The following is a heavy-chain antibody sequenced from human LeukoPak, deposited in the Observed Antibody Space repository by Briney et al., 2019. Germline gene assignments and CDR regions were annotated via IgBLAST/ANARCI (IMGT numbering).Heavy chain of an antibody. D-gene: IGHD3-10*01. CDR3: AKRLWSPDY. CDR2: ISGSGGST. CDR1: GGSISSSN. J-gene: IGHJ4*02. V-gene: IGHV3-23*01. Sequence: ETLSLTCAVSGGSISSSNWWSWVRQAPGKGLEWVSAISGSGGSTYYADSVKGRFTISRDNFKNTLYVQMNSLRAEDTAVYYCAKRLWSPDYWGQGTLVTVSS.